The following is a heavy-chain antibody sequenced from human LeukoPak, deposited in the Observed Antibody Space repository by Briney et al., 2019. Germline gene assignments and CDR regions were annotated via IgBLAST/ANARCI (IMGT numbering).Heavy chain of an antibody. D-gene: IGHD1-26*01. J-gene: IGHJ4*02. CDR2: MSAGGSI. Sequence: GGSLRLSCAVSGYIFDDYAMHWVRQAPAKGLEWVSAMSAGGSIYFADSVKGQFTLSRDNSKNTLYLQMKSLRADDTAVYECAKERNSGSYLAGPRDYWGQGTLVTVSS. CDR3: AKERNSGSYLAGPRDY. V-gene: IGHV3-23*01. CDR1: GYIFDDYA.